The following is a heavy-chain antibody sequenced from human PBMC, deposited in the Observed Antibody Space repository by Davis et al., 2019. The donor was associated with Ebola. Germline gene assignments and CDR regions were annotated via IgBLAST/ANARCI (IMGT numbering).Heavy chain of an antibody. J-gene: IGHJ4*02. CDR2: IYYTGST. CDR1: GVSITTHY. D-gene: IGHD3-16*01. V-gene: IGHV4-59*11. CDR3: AERGGSV. Sequence: PSETLSLTCTVSGVSITTHYWSWIRQPQGKRLEWIGSIYYTGSTNYNSSLYSRVTISIDTSKNQFSLRLNSVTAADTAMYFCAERGGSVWGQGTLVTVSS.